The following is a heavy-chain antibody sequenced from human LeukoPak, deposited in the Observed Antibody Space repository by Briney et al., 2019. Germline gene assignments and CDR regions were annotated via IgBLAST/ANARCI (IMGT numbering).Heavy chain of an antibody. V-gene: IGHV4-61*08. Sequence: ESGPTLVNPTQTLTLTCTFSGFSLTTSGMCVSWIRQPPGRGLEWIGYIYDSGTTNYNPSLKSRVTISVDTATNQFSLKLRSVTAADTAVYCCARDFSAAFDIWGQGTMVTVSS. CDR1: GFSLTTSGMC. J-gene: IGHJ3*02. CDR3: ARDFSAAFDI. D-gene: IGHD2/OR15-2a*01. CDR2: IYDSGTT.